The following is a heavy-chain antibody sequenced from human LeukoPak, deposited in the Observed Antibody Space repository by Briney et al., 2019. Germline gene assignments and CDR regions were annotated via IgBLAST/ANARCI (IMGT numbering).Heavy chain of an antibody. D-gene: IGHD2-2*01. CDR3: GRDRIVVQGAMSGDGWFDP. CDR1: GGSISSYY. Sequence: SETLSLTCTVSGGSISSYYWSWIRQPAGKGLESIGRIYTSGSTNYNPSLKSRVTMSVDTSKNQFSLKLSSLTAAETAVYYCGRDRIVVQGAMSGDGWFDPWGQGPLVTVSS. J-gene: IGHJ5*02. CDR2: IYTSGST. V-gene: IGHV4-4*07.